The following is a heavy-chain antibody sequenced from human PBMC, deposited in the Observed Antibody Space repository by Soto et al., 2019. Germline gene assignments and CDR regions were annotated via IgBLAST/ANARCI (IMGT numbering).Heavy chain of an antibody. V-gene: IGHV1-3*05. D-gene: IGHD1-20*01. CDR3: ARGITLPTPLDY. J-gene: IGHJ4*02. CDR1: GYTFTSYA. CDR2: INAGNGNT. Sequence: QVQLVQSGAEEKKPGASVKVSCKSSGYTFTSYAMHWVRQSPGQGLEWMGWINAGNGNTKYSQKFQGRVTITRDTSASTAYMELSSLRSEDTAVYSCARGITLPTPLDYWGQVTLVTVSS.